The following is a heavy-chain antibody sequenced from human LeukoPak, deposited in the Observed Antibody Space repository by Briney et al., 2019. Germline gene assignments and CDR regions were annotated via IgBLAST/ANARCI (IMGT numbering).Heavy chain of an antibody. J-gene: IGHJ4*01. CDR2: ISSSSSTI. V-gene: IGHV3-48*02. CDR3: ARGASRGFDY. D-gene: IGHD5-24*01. Sequence: GGSLRLSCAASAFTFYTYSMNWVRQPPGKGLEWLSYISSSSSTIYYADSVKARFTISRDNAKNSLYLQMNSLRDEDTAVYYCARGASRGFDYWGHGTLVTVSS. CDR1: AFTFYTYS.